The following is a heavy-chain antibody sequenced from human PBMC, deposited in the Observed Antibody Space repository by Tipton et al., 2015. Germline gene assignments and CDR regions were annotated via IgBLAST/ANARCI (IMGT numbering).Heavy chain of an antibody. J-gene: IGHJ4*02. D-gene: IGHD2-21*02. V-gene: IGHV4-39*01. CDR1: GGSISSSSYY. CDR3: ASPSLPHDRGDYYFQS. Sequence: TLSLTCTVSGGSISSSSYYWAWIRQPPGKGLEWIGSLYFSGRTYYNPSLKSRVTISIDRFKNQFSLKLSSVTAADTAVYYCASPSLPHDRGDYYFQSWGQGSPVTVSS. CDR2: LYFSGRT.